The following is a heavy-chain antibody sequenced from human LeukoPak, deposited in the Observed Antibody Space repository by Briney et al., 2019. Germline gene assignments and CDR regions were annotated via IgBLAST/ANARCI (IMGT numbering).Heavy chain of an antibody. J-gene: IGHJ5*02. V-gene: IGHV1-46*01. CDR1: GYTFTSYF. D-gene: IGHD1-26*01. CDR2: INPSGGST. Sequence: ASVKVSSKASGYTFTSYFIHWVRQAPGQGLEWMGIINPSGGSTSYAQNFQGRVTMTRDTSTSTVYMELSSLRSEDTAVYYCARDNSVGDTAWWFDPWGQGTLVTVSS. CDR3: ARDNSVGDTAWWFDP.